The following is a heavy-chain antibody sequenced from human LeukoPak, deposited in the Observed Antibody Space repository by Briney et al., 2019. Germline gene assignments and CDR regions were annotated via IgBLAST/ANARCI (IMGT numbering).Heavy chain of an antibody. CDR1: GGTFSSYA. CDR2: IIPIFGTA. D-gene: IGHD2-21*02. J-gene: IGHJ4*02. CDR3: ARAYCGGDCYSYFDY. Sequence: SVKVSCKASGGTFSSYAISWVRQAPGQGLEWMGRIIPIFGTANYAQKFQGRVPITTDESTSTAYMELSSLRSEDTAVYYCARAYCGGDCYSYFDYWGQGTLVTVSS. V-gene: IGHV1-69*05.